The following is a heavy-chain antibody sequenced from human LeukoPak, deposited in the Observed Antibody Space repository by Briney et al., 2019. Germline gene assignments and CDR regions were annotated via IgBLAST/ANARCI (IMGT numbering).Heavy chain of an antibody. CDR3: ARAPITSPFYFDY. CDR2: INWSGGST. V-gene: IGHV3-20*04. CDR1: GFAFDEHG. J-gene: IGHJ4*02. Sequence: GGSLRLSCTASGFAFDEHGMSWVRHVPGKGLEWVSGINWSGGSTVYADPLRGRFTISRDNAKNSLYLQMDSLRAEDTAFYYCARAPITSPFYFDYWGQGTLVTVSS. D-gene: IGHD2-2*01.